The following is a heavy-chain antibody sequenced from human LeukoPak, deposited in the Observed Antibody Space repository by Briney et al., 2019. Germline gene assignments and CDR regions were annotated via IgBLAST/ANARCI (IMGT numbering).Heavy chain of an antibody. V-gene: IGHV4-39*07. CDR2: IYYSGST. CDR3: ARLDGSGYYPQSYFDY. J-gene: IGHJ4*02. D-gene: IGHD3-22*01. Sequence: SETLSLTCTVSGGSISSSSYYWGWIRQPPGKGLEWIGGIYYSGSTYYNPPPKSRVTISVDTSKNQFSLKLSSVTAADTAVYYCARLDGSGYYPQSYFDYWGQGTLVTVSS. CDR1: GGSISSSSYY.